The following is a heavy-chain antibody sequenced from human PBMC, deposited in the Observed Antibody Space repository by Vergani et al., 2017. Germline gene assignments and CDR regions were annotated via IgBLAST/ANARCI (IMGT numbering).Heavy chain of an antibody. D-gene: IGHD6-19*01. CDR2: INHSGST. V-gene: IGHV4-34*01. Sequence: QVQLQQWGAGLLKPSETLSLTCAVYGGSFSGYYWSWIRQPPGKGLEWIGEINHSGSTNYNPSLKSRVTISVDTSKNQFSLKLSSVTAVDTAVYYCARGGRQWLGRTYFDYWGQGTLVTVSS. J-gene: IGHJ4*02. CDR1: GGSFSGYY. CDR3: ARGGRQWLGRTYFDY.